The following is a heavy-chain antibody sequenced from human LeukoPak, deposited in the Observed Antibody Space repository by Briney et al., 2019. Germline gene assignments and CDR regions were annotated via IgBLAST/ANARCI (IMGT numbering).Heavy chain of an antibody. CDR1: GFTFDDYA. J-gene: IGHJ4*02. CDR2: TSWNSGSI. V-gene: IGHV3-9*03. CDR3: AKEHTYYYDSSGYSYFDY. Sequence: GGSLRLSCAASGFTFDDYAVHWVRQAPGKGLEWVSGTSWNSGSIGYADSVKGRFTISRDNAKNSLYLQMNSLRAEDMALYYCAKEHTYYYDSSGYSYFDYWGQGTLVTVSS. D-gene: IGHD3-22*01.